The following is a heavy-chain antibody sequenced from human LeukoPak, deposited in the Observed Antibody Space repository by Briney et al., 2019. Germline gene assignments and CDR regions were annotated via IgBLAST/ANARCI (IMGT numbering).Heavy chain of an antibody. D-gene: IGHD2-2*01. CDR1: GFTFGSHW. CDR2: INQDGREK. V-gene: IGHV3-7*03. Sequence: GGSLRLSCAASGFTFGSHWMSWVRQAPGKGLEWVANINQDGREKYYVDSVKGRFTVSRDISNNTLYLQMNSLRAEDTALYYCAKRAYCTTTTCYGFDYWGQGTQATVSS. J-gene: IGHJ4*02. CDR3: AKRAYCTTTTCYGFDY.